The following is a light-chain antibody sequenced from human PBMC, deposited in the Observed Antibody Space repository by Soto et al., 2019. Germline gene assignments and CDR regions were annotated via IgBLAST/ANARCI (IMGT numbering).Light chain of an antibody. V-gene: IGKV3-20*01. CDR3: QQYGSSPPYT. CDR1: QSVSSTY. J-gene: IGKJ2*01. CDR2: GAS. Sequence: EIVLTQSPGTLSLSPGERATLSCRASQSVSSTYLAWYQQKPGQAPRLLLYGASSRATGIPDRFSGSGSGTDFPLSLSRLEPEDFAVYYCQQYGSSPPYTFGQGTKLEIK.